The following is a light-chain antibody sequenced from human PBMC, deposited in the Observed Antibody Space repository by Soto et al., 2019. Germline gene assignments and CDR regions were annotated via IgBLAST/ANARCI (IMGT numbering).Light chain of an antibody. V-gene: IGKV1-5*03. CDR3: QQYNSYPWT. J-gene: IGKJ1*01. CDR1: QSVSSW. Sequence: DIEMTQSPATLSGSLGERATITCRASQSVSSWLAWYQQKPGKAPKLLIYKASSLASGVPSRFSGSGSGTEFTLTISSLQSDDFAIYYCQQYNSYPWTFGEGTKVDIK. CDR2: KAS.